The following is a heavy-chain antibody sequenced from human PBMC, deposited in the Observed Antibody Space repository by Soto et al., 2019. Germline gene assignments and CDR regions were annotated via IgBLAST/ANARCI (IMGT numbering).Heavy chain of an antibody. CDR2: IIPLLDIA. Sequence: QVQLVQSGAEVKKPGSSVKVSCKASGVTFTNDIITWVRQAPGQGLEWMGRIIPLLDIANYAQKFQGRVTITADKSTSTAYMELNSLRSEDTPVYYCVRDSPIGSTYSGYDGIDYWGQGTLVTVSS. CDR3: VRDSPIGSTYSGYDGIDY. V-gene: IGHV1-69*08. D-gene: IGHD5-12*01. J-gene: IGHJ4*02. CDR1: GVTFTNDI.